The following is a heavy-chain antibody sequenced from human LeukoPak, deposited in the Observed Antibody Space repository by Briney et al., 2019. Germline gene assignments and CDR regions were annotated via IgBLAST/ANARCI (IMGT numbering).Heavy chain of an antibody. CDR1: GFTFSSYG. V-gene: IGHV3-30*18. CDR2: ISYDGSNK. J-gene: IGHJ6*02. D-gene: IGHD2-2*01. CDR3: AKGAVLDSGVVPAASTYGMDV. Sequence: GGSLRLSCAASGFTFSSYGMHWVRQAPGKGLEWVAVISYDGSNKYYADSVKGRFTISRDNSNNTLYMQMNSLRVEDTAVYYCAKGAVLDSGVVPAASTYGMDVWGQGTTVTVSS.